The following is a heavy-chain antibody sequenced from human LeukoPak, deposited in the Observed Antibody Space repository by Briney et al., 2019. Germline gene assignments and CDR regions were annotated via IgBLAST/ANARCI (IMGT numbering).Heavy chain of an antibody. V-gene: IGHV3-66*02. D-gene: IGHD5-12*01. Sequence: GGSLRLSCAASGFTFSSYAMSWVRQAPGKGLEWVSVIYSGGSTYYADSVKGRFTISRDNSKNTLYLQMNSLRAEDTAVYYCARATRAVPFDYWRQGTLVTVSS. CDR1: GFTFSSYA. CDR2: IYSGGST. J-gene: IGHJ4*02. CDR3: ARATRAVPFDY.